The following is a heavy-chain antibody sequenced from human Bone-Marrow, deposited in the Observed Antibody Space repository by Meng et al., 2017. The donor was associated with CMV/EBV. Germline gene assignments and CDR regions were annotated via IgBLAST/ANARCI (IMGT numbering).Heavy chain of an antibody. J-gene: IGHJ4*02. D-gene: IGHD2-15*01. Sequence: GESLKISCAASEFTFSSYAMHWVRQAPGKGLEWVAVISYDGSNDYYADSVKGRFTISRDNSKNTLYLQMNSLRAEDTAVYYCAIDLGEDIVVVVAAADDWGQGTLVTVSS. CDR2: ISYDGSND. CDR1: EFTFSSYA. CDR3: AIDLGEDIVVVVAAADD. V-gene: IGHV3-30*04.